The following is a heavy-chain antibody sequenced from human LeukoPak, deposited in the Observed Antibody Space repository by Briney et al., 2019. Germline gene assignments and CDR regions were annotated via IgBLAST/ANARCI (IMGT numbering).Heavy chain of an antibody. V-gene: IGHV4-38-2*02. J-gene: IGHJ4*02. CDR2: IYHSGST. D-gene: IGHD2-21*01. Sequence: SETLPLTCTVSGYSISSGYYWGWIRQPPGKGLEWIGSIYHSGSTYYNPSLKSRVTISIDTSKNQFSLKLSSVTAADTAVYYCARGVVIAPQTFDYWGQGTLVTVSS. CDR1: GYSISSGYY. CDR3: ARGVVIAPQTFDY.